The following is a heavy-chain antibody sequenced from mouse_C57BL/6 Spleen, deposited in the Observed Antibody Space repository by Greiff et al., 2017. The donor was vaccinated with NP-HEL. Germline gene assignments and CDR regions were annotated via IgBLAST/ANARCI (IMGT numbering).Heavy chain of an antibody. CDR1: GFTFSDYY. V-gene: IGHV5-12*01. J-gene: IGHJ4*01. Sequence: EVHLVESGGGLVQPGGSLKLSCAASGFTFSDYYMYWVRQTPEKRLEWVAYISNGGGSTYYPDTVKGRFTISRDNAKNTLYQQMSRLKSEDTAMYYCARTKDYAMDYWGQGTSVTVSS. CDR2: ISNGGGST. D-gene: IGHD1-3*01. CDR3: ARTKDYAMDY.